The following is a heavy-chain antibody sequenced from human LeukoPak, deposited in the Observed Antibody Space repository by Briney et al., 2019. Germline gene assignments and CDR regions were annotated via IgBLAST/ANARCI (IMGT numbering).Heavy chain of an antibody. D-gene: IGHD4-17*01. J-gene: IGHJ4*02. V-gene: IGHV3-23*01. CDR2: ISGGGGIT. Sequence: GTLRLSPAPSGFTSSTYAMSSVRQAPGQGLECLSGISGGGGITYYTDSVKGRVTISRENSKNTLYLQMNRRRAEDTAVYYCAKNPGHYADDYFAYWGAGTLVTVAS. CDR1: GFTSSTYA. CDR3: AKNPGHYADDYFAY.